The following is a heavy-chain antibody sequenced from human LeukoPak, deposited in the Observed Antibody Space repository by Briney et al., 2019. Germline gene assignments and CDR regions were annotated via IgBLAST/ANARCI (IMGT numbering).Heavy chain of an antibody. CDR1: GYTFTGYY. Sequence: GASVKVSCKASGYTFTGYYIHWVRQALGQGLEWMGWINPNSGGTNYAQRFQGRVTMTRDTSISTSYMALSSLTSDDTAVYYCARADSSSWYTSTYYFDYWGQGTLVTVSS. CDR2: INPNSGGT. CDR3: ARADSSSWYTSTYYFDY. D-gene: IGHD6-13*01. V-gene: IGHV1-2*02. J-gene: IGHJ4*02.